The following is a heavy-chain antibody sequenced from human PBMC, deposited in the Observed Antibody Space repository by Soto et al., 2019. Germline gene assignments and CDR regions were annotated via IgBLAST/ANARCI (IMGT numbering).Heavy chain of an antibody. V-gene: IGHV3-15*01. J-gene: IGHJ4*02. D-gene: IGHD6-19*01. Sequence: GGSLRLSCAASGFTFSNAWMSWVRQAPGKGLEWVGRIKSKTDGGTTDYAAPVKGRFTISRDDSKNTLYLQMNSLKTEDTAVYCCTTVTTPQGPIAVAGTGVDYWGQGTLVTVSS. CDR2: IKSKTDGGTT. CDR3: TTVTTPQGPIAVAGTGVDY. CDR1: GFTFSNAW.